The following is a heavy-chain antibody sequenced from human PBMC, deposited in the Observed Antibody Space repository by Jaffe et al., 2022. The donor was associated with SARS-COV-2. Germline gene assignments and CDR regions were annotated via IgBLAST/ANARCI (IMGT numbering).Heavy chain of an antibody. Sequence: EVQLVESGGGLVKPGGSLRLSCAASGFTFSSYSMNWVRQAPGKGLEWVSSISSSSSYIYYADSVKGRFTISRDNAKNSLYLQMNSLRAEDTAVYYCARDISTVHDSSGYYYEGSLDYWGQGTLVTVSS. CDR2: ISSSSSYI. D-gene: IGHD3-22*01. J-gene: IGHJ4*02. CDR1: GFTFSSYS. CDR3: ARDISTVHDSSGYYYEGSLDY. V-gene: IGHV3-21*01.